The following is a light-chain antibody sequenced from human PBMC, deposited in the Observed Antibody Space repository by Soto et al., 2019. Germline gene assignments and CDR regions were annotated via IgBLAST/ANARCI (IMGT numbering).Light chain of an antibody. Sequence: DIQMTQSPSTLSASVGDRVTITCRASQSISSWLAWYQQKPGKAPKLLIYDASSLESGVPSRFSGSGSGTEFTLTFSSLQPDDFATYYCQQYNSYPWTFGQGIKVDI. CDR3: QQYNSYPWT. CDR1: QSISSW. J-gene: IGKJ1*01. CDR2: DAS. V-gene: IGKV1-5*01.